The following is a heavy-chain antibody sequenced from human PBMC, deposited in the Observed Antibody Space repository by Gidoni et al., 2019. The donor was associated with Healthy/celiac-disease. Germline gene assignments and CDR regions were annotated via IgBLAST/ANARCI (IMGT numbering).Heavy chain of an antibody. D-gene: IGHD4-17*01. CDR3: ARDKTTTVTPFDY. CDR1: GYTFSSYS. Sequence: EVQLVESGGGLVKPGGSPRLSCAAAGYTFSSYSMNWVRQAPGKGLEWVSSISSSSSYIYYADSVKGRFTISRDNAKNSLYLQMNSLRAEDTAVYYCARDKTTTVTPFDYWGQGTLVTVSS. CDR2: ISSSSSYI. V-gene: IGHV3-21*01. J-gene: IGHJ4*02.